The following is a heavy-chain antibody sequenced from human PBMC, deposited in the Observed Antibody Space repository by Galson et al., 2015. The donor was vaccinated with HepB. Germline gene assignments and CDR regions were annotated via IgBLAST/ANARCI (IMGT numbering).Heavy chain of an antibody. Sequence: SLRLSCAASGFIFSSYWMNWVRQAPGKGLEWVANIKQDGSEKYYLDSVKGRFAISRDNAKNSLYLQVNSLRAEDTAVYYCARSYVSGSYFSYFDYWGQGALVTVSS. J-gene: IGHJ4*02. V-gene: IGHV3-7*01. CDR1: GFIFSSYW. CDR2: IKQDGSEK. CDR3: ARSYVSGSYFSYFDY. D-gene: IGHD3-10*01.